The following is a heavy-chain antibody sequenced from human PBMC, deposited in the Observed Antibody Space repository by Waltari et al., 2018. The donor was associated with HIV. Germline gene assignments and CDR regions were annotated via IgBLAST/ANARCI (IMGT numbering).Heavy chain of an antibody. CDR2: INPNSGGT. V-gene: IGHV1-2*04. J-gene: IGHJ6*02. CDR3: ARGSAMIVVVIPNYYYYGMDV. Sequence: QVQLVQSGAEVKKPGASVKVSCKASGYTFTGYYMHWVRQAPGQGLEWMGWINPNSGGTNYAQKFQGWVTMTRDTSISTAYMELSRLRSDDTAVYYCARGSAMIVVVIPNYYYYGMDVWGQGTTVTVSS. CDR1: GYTFTGYY. D-gene: IGHD3-22*01.